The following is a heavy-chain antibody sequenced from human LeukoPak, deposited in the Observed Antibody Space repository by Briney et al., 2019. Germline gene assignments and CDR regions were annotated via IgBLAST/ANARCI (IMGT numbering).Heavy chain of an antibody. CDR1: GGSISSSSYY. V-gene: IGHV4-39*07. J-gene: IGHJ4*02. CDR3: ARVGVDYSGNIIKYFFDY. D-gene: IGHD4-23*01. CDR2: IYYSGSA. Sequence: SETLSLTCTVSGGSISSSSYYWGWLRQPPGKGLEWIGSIYYSGSANYNPSLKSRVIISVDTSKNQFSLKLSPVIAADTAVYYCARVGVDYSGNIIKYFFDYWGQGTLVTVSS.